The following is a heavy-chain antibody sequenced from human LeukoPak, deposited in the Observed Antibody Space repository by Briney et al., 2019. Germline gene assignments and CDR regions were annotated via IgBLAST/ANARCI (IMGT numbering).Heavy chain of an antibody. Sequence: ASVKVSCKASGYTFTSYDINWVRQATGQGLEWMGWMNPNSGNTGYAQEFQGRVTMTRNTSISTAYMELSSLRSEDTAVYYCARAYRLSGSYSYGGYWGQGTLVTVSS. CDR3: ARAYRLSGSYSYGGY. D-gene: IGHD1-26*01. V-gene: IGHV1-8*01. CDR1: GYTFTSYD. CDR2: MNPNSGNT. J-gene: IGHJ4*02.